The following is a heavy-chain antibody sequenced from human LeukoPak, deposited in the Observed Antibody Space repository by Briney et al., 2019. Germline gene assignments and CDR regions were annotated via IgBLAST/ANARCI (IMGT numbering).Heavy chain of an antibody. CDR2: INTDGSST. CDR3: SGGGSGWYSNY. Sequence: QPGGSLRLSCGASGFTFSSYWMHWVRQAPGKGLVWVSRINTDGSSTNYADSVKGRFTISRDNAKNTLYLQMNNLRAEDTAVYYCSGGGSGWYSNYWGQGTLVTVSS. D-gene: IGHD6-19*01. V-gene: IGHV3-74*01. CDR1: GFTFSSYW. J-gene: IGHJ4*02.